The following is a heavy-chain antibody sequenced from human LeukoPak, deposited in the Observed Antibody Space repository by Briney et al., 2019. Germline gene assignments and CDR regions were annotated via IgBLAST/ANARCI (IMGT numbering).Heavy chain of an antibody. D-gene: IGHD1-26*01. V-gene: IGHV3-7*04. J-gene: IGHJ3*01. CDR2: TNQDGSVK. CDR3: ARLVGTVTTYDL. CDR1: GYTFSSHW. Sequence: PGGSLRLSCAASGYTFSSHWMSWVRQAPGKGLQWVASTNQDGSVKYYVDSVRGRFTISRDNADNTLYLQMNTLGAEDTAVYYFARLVGTVTTYDLWGHGTVVSVSS.